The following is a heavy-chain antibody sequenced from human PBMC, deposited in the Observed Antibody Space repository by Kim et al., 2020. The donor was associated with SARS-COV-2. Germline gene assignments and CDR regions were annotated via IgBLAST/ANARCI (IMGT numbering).Heavy chain of an antibody. D-gene: IGHD2-8*01. Sequence: SLQGRSTTARDSAKNSLYLQMNSLRAEDTAVYYCAGNGVCTGGYYYGMDVWGQGTTVTVSS. CDR3: AGNGVCTGGYYYGMDV. J-gene: IGHJ6*02. V-gene: IGHV3-7*04.